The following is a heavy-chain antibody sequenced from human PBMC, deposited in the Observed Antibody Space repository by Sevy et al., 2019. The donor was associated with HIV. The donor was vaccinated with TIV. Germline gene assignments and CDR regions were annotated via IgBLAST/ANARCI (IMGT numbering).Heavy chain of an antibody. CDR1: GGSISSSSYY. J-gene: IGHJ3*02. CDR3: AGHRSIVGATTSPFDI. Sequence: SETLSLTCTVSGGSISSSSYYWGWIRQPPGKGLEWIGSIYYSGSTYYNPSLKSRFTISVDTSKNQFSLKLSSVTAADTAGYYCAGHRSIVGATTSPFDIWGQGTMVTVSS. D-gene: IGHD1-26*01. V-gene: IGHV4-39*01. CDR2: IYYSGST.